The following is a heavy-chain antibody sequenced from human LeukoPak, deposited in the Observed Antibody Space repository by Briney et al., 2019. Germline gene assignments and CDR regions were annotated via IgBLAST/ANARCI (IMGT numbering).Heavy chain of an antibody. J-gene: IGHJ4*02. CDR1: GGSISSGSYY. D-gene: IGHD1-26*01. CDR2: IYTSGST. Sequence: PSETLSLTCTVSGGSISSGSYYWSWIRQPAGKGLEWIGRIYTSGSTNYNPSPKSRVTISVDTSKNQFSLKLSSVTAADTAVYYCARDRYGGFDYWGQGTLVTVSS. V-gene: IGHV4-61*02. CDR3: ARDRYGGFDY.